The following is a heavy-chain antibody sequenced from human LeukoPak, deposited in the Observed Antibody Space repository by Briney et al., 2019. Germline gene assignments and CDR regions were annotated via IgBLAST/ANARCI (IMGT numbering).Heavy chain of an antibody. CDR2: IYLGDSDT. D-gene: IGHD6-19*01. CDR3: ARHPSYTSGWPLDY. CDR1: GYSFTSYW. V-gene: IGHV5-51*01. J-gene: IGHJ4*02. Sequence: GESLKISCKDSGYSFTSYWIGWVRQMPGKGLEWMGIIYLGDSDTRYSPSFQGQVTISADKSITTAYLQWSSLKASDTATYYCARHPSYTSGWPLDYWGQGTLVTVSS.